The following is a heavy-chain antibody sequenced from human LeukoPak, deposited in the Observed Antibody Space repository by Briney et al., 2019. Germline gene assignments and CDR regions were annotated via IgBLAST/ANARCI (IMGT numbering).Heavy chain of an antibody. V-gene: IGHV3-74*01. CDR2: INSDGSTT. Sequence: GGYLRLSCAASGFTFSSHWMHWVRQAPGKGLVWVSRINSDGSTTTYADSVKGRFTISRDNAKNTLYLQMNSLRAEDTAVYYCTRGGWTVTNLEYWGQGTLVTVSS. D-gene: IGHD4-17*01. J-gene: IGHJ4*02. CDR3: TRGGWTVTNLEY. CDR1: GFTFSSHW.